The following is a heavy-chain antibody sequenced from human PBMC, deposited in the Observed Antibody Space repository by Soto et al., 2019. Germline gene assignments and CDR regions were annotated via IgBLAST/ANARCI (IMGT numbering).Heavy chain of an antibody. Sequence: GGSLRLSCGASGFTFSSYDMHWVRQATGKGLEWVSAIGTAGDTYYPGSVKGRFTISRENAKNSLYLQMNSLRAEDTAVYYCVRLMRWGYSYGLEAYGMDVWGQGTTVTVSS. CDR3: VRLMRWGYSYGLEAYGMDV. CDR2: IGTAGDT. J-gene: IGHJ6*02. V-gene: IGHV3-13*01. CDR1: GFTFSSYD. D-gene: IGHD5-18*01.